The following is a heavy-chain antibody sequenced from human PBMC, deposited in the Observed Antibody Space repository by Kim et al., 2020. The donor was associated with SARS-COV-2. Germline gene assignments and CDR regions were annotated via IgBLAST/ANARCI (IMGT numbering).Heavy chain of an antibody. J-gene: IGHJ4*02. CDR1: GFIFSKYG. D-gene: IGHD3-10*01. Sequence: GGSLRLSCAASGFIFSKYGMHWVRQAPGKGLEWVATISNDGSYQYYGDSVKGRFTISRDISQNTLYPQMNSLRAEDTAVYYCAKPSSSGSYYLYYFDYWGQGTLVIVSS. CDR2: ISNDGSYQ. CDR3: AKPSSSGSYYLYYFDY. V-gene: IGHV3-30*18.